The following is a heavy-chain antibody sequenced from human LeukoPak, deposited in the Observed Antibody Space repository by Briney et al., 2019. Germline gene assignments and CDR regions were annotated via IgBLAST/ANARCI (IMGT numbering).Heavy chain of an antibody. CDR1: GFTFDDYA. Sequence: GGSLRLSCAASGFTFDDYAMHWVRQAPGKGLEWVSSISWNSGSIGYADSVKGRFTISRDNAKNSLYLQINSLRAEDTALYYCAKDSGVWPGDHWGQGTLVTVSS. J-gene: IGHJ4*02. CDR3: AKDSGVWPGDH. V-gene: IGHV3-9*01. CDR2: ISWNSGSI. D-gene: IGHD5/OR15-5a*01.